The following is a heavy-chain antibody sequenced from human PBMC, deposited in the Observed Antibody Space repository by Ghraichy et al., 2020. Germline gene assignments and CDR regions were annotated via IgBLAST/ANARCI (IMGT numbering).Heavy chain of an antibody. V-gene: IGHV6-1*01. J-gene: IGHJ4*02. Sequence: SQTLSLTCAISGDSVSSNSAAWNWIRQSPSRGLEWLGRTYYRSKWYNDYAVSVKSRITINPDTSKNQFSPQLNSVTPEDTAVYYCARGGDYYDSSGYALFDYWGQGTLVTVSS. D-gene: IGHD3-22*01. CDR2: TYYRSKWYN. CDR1: GDSVSSNSAA. CDR3: ARGGDYYDSSGYALFDY.